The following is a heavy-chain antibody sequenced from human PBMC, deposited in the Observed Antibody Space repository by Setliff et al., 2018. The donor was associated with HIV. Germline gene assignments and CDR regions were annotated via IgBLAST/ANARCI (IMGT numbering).Heavy chain of an antibody. CDR2: INPSSGST. D-gene: IGHD3-22*01. Sequence: ASVKVSCKASGYTFTSYYMHWVRQAPGQGLEWMGIINPSSGSTTYAQKFQGRVTITRDTSASTAYLELSSLRSDDTAVYYCARNFYDSSGYRYDYWGQGTLVTVSS. CDR1: GYTFTSYY. V-gene: IGHV1-46*01. CDR3: ARNFYDSSGYRYDY. J-gene: IGHJ4*02.